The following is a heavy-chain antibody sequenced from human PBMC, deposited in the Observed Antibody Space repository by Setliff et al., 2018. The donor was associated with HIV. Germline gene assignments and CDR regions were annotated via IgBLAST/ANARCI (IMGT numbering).Heavy chain of an antibody. CDR1: GFTFSSYN. CDR2: ISSTSTYT. CDR3: ATDVDTATVFWGSHYLDY. V-gene: IGHV3-21*06. Sequence: PGGSLRLSCAASGFTFSSYNMNWVRQAPGKGLEWVSSISSTSTYTYYADSLKGRFTTSRDNAKNSLYLQMDSLRAEDTAVYYCATDVDTATVFWGSHYLDYWGQGTLVTVSS. D-gene: IGHD5-18*01. J-gene: IGHJ4*02.